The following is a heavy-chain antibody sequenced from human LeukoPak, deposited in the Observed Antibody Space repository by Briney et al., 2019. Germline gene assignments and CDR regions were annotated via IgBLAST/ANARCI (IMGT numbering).Heavy chain of an antibody. D-gene: IGHD2-15*01. CDR2: IRQDGNEI. CDR1: GFSFRSYW. Sequence: GGSLRLSCAASGFSFRSYWLSWVRQAPGKGLEWVANIRQDGNEIYYADSVKGRFTISRDNSKNTLYLQMNSLRAEDTAVYYCARDKVVVAATNNWFDPWGQRTLVTVSS. V-gene: IGHV3-7*01. CDR3: ARDKVVVAATNNWFDP. J-gene: IGHJ5*02.